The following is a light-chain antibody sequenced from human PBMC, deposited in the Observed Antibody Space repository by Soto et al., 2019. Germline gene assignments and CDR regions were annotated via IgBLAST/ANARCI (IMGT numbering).Light chain of an antibody. Sequence: QSALTQPASVSGSPGQSITISCTGTSSDIGGYNYVSWYQRYPGKAPKLMIYEVTNRPSGVSNRFSGSKSGSTASLTISGLQAEDEAEYYCSSYTSSSTLVVFGGGTKVTVL. V-gene: IGLV2-14*01. J-gene: IGLJ2*01. CDR2: EVT. CDR3: SSYTSSSTLVV. CDR1: SSDIGGYNY.